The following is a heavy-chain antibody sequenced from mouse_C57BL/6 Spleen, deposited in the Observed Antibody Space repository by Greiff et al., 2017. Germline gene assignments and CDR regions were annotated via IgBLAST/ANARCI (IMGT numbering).Heavy chain of an antibody. CDR2: IDPETGGT. CDR3: TRETYYGNRTGYFDV. CDR1: GYTFTDYE. V-gene: IGHV1-15*01. J-gene: IGHJ1*03. Sequence: VKLQESGAELVRPGASVTLSCKASGYTFTDYEMHWVKQTPVHGLEWIGAIDPETGGTAYNQKFKGKAILTADKSSSTAYMELRSLTSEDSAVYYCTRETYYGNRTGYFDVWGTGTTVTVSS. D-gene: IGHD2-10*01.